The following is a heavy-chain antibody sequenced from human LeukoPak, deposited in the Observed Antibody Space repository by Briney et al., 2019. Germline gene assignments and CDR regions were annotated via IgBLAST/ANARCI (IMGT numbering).Heavy chain of an antibody. J-gene: IGHJ4*02. CDR1: GGCFSGYY. D-gene: IGHD6-13*01. Sequence: SETLSLTCAVYGGCFSGYYWSWIRQPPGKGLEWIGEINHSGSTNYNSSLKGCVNISVDTSKNQFSLKRSSVTAAETAVYSSAGGGGQQLDLDYWRQGTLVTVSS. V-gene: IGHV4-34*01. CDR2: INHSGST. CDR3: AGGGGQQLDLDY.